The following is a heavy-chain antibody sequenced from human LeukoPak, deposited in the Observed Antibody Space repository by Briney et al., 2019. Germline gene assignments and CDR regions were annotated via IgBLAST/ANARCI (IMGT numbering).Heavy chain of an antibody. CDR3: ARGTGYCSSTSCYASGYYYYMDV. J-gene: IGHJ6*03. D-gene: IGHD2-2*01. CDR2: IHYSGST. V-gene: IGHV4-59*01. Sequence: SETLSLTCTVSGGSISSYYWSWIRQPPGKGLEWIGYIHYSGSTNYNPSLKSRVTISVDTSKNQFSLKLSSVTAADTAVYYCARGTGYCSSTSCYASGYYYYMDVWGKGTTVSVSS. CDR1: GGSISSYY.